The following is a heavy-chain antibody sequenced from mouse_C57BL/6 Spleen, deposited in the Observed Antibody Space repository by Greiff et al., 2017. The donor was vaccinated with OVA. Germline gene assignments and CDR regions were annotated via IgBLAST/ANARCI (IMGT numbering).Heavy chain of an antibody. CDR2: ISDGGSYT. CDR3: ARDEGLGAMDY. J-gene: IGHJ4*01. CDR1: GFTFSSYA. Sequence: DVKLVESGGGLVKPGGSLKLSCAASGFTFSSYAMSWVRQTPEKRLEWVATISDGGSYTYYPDNVKGRFTISRDNAKNNLYLQMSHLKSEDTAMYYCARDEGLGAMDYWGQGTSVTVSS. D-gene: IGHD4-1*01. V-gene: IGHV5-4*01.